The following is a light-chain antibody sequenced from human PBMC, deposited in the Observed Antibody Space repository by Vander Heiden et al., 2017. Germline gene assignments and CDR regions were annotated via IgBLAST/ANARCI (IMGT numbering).Light chain of an antibody. CDR2: KVS. J-gene: IGKJ2*01. CDR3: MQASHWPYT. CDR1: PSLVLSDGNTY. Sequence: DVVMTQSPLPLPVTLGQAASISSRSSPSLVLSDGNTYLNWFHQRPGQAPRRLIYKVSNRDSGVPDRFSASESGTDFTLKISRVEAEDVGVYYCMQASHWPYTFGQGTKLEIK. V-gene: IGKV2-30*02.